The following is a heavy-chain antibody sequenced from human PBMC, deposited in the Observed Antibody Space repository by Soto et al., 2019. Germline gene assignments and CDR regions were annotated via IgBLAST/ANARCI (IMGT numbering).Heavy chain of an antibody. CDR1: GDSITSIYH. CDR2: VYFRGTA. J-gene: IGHJ5*02. D-gene: IGHD2-2*01. Sequence: SETLSLTCAVSGDSITSIYHWAWIRQSPGKGLEWIGSVYFRGTANYNPSLRSRATISLDTPKNQLSLELRSVTAADSAVYYCARDMRVRGWFDPWGQGALVTVSS. CDR3: ARDMRVRGWFDP. V-gene: IGHV4-59*01.